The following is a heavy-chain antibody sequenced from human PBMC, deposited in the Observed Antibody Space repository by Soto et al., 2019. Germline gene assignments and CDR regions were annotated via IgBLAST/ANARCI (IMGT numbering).Heavy chain of an antibody. CDR2: ISKNGETT. CDR1: GFTFSDYV. Sequence: EVQLLESGGGLVQPGGSLRLSCAASGFTFSDYVMSWVRQAPGKGLQWVSSISKNGETTYYADSVRGRFTISRDNSKNTQFLQMNSLGAEDTAVYYCAGLNQGHCPSTACYAIDYWGQGAQVTVSS. D-gene: IGHD2-2*01. J-gene: IGHJ4*02. CDR3: AGLNQGHCPSTACYAIDY. V-gene: IGHV3-23*01.